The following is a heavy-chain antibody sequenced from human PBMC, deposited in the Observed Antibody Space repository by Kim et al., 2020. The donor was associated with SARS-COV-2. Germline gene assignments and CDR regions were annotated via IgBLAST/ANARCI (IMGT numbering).Heavy chain of an antibody. Sequence: NPPLKSRVTISVDTSKNQFSLKLSSVTAADTAVYYCARNSDFWSGYSDYWGQGTLVTVSS. V-gene: IGHV4-59*01. J-gene: IGHJ4*02. D-gene: IGHD3-3*01. CDR3: ARNSDFWSGYSDY.